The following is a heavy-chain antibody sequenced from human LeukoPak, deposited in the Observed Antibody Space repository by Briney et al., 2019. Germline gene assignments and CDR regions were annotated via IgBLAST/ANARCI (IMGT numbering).Heavy chain of an antibody. V-gene: IGHV3-9*01. CDR1: GFTFDDYA. D-gene: IGHD5-24*01. J-gene: IGHJ4*02. Sequence: GGSLRLSCAASGFTFDDYAMHWVRQAPGKGLEWVSGISWNSGSIGYADSVKGRFTISRDNAKNSPYLQMNSLRAEDTAVYHCARLMAPVGKRSTPFEYWGQGTLVTVSS. CDR2: ISWNSGSI. CDR3: ARLMAPVGKRSTPFEY.